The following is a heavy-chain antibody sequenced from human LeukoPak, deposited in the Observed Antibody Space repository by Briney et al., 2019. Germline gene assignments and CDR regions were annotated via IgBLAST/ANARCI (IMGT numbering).Heavy chain of an antibody. CDR1: GFTFSKYW. D-gene: IGHD6-13*01. V-gene: IGHV3-7*04. J-gene: IGHJ6*02. Sequence: GGSLRLSCAASGFTFSKYWMTWVRQAPGKGLEWAANIKQDGSEKYYVDSVKGRFTISRDNAKNSLYLQMNSLRGEDTAVYYCARDGAAAGSGLYYDGMDVWGQGTTVTVPS. CDR2: IKQDGSEK. CDR3: ARDGAAAGSGLYYDGMDV.